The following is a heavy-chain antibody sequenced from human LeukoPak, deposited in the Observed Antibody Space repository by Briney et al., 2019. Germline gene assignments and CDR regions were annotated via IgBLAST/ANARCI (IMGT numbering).Heavy chain of an antibody. CDR3: ARQTGSGLFILP. CDR2: IFYSGST. V-gene: IGHV4-39*01. CDR1: GGSISTSNYY. J-gene: IGHJ4*02. D-gene: IGHD3/OR15-3a*01. Sequence: SSETLSLTCTASGGSISTSNYYWGWIRQPPGKGLEWIGNIFYSGSTYYSPSLKSRVTISLDTSRNQFSLKLTSVTAADTAVYYCARQTGSGLFILPGGQGTLVTVSS.